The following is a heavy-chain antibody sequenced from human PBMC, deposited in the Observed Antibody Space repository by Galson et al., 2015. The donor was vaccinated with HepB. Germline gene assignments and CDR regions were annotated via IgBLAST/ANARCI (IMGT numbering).Heavy chain of an antibody. J-gene: IGHJ6*02. V-gene: IGHV7-4-1*02. Sequence: SVKVSCKASGYTFTSYAMNWVRQAPGQGLEWMGWINTNTGNPTYAQGFTGRFVFSLDTSVSTAYLQISSLKAEDTAVYYCARGTPASTYYYYGMDVWGQGTTVTVSS. D-gene: IGHD1-14*01. CDR1: GYTFTSYA. CDR2: INTNTGNP. CDR3: ARGTPASTYYYYGMDV.